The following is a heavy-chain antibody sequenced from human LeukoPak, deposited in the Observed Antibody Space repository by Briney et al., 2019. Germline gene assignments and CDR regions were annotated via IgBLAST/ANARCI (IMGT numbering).Heavy chain of an antibody. Sequence: PGGSLRLSCAASGFTFANYGMHWVRQAPGKGLEWVSFIRYDGSNKYYTDSVKGRFTISRDNSKNTLYLQMNSLRAEDTAVYYCARDDQYCSSTSCPPDYWGQGTLVTVSS. CDR1: GFTFANYG. V-gene: IGHV3-30*02. D-gene: IGHD2-2*01. CDR2: IRYDGSNK. J-gene: IGHJ4*02. CDR3: ARDDQYCSSTSCPPDY.